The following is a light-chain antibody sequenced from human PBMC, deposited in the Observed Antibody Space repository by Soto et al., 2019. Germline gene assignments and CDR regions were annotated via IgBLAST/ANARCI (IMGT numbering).Light chain of an antibody. J-gene: IGKJ4*01. V-gene: IGKV1-39*01. CDR1: QSITIY. CDR2: ATS. Sequence: DIQMTHSPSSLSASVGDRVTITCRASQSITIYLNWYQQKPGKAPKLLIFATSSLQSGVPSRFSGSESGIDFTLTISCLQPEDLATYYCQQSLTTPFTFGGGTKVDIK. CDR3: QQSLTTPFT.